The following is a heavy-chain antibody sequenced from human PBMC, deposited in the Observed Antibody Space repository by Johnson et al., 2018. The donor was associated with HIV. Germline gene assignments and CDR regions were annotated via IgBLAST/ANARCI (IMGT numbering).Heavy chain of an antibody. CDR2: IGSGGLT. Sequence: VHLVESGGGLVQPGRSMRLSCAASGFTFDDYAMHWVRQTPGKGLEWVSGIGSGGLTYYLDSVKGRFTISRENAKNTLYLQMNSLRAEDTAVYYCAKDKDAFDIWGQGTMVTVSS. J-gene: IGHJ3*02. V-gene: IGHV3-9*01. CDR3: AKDKDAFDI. CDR1: GFTFDDYA.